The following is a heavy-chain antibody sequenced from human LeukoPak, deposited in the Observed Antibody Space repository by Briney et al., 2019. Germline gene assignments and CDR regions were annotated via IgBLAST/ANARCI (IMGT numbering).Heavy chain of an antibody. D-gene: IGHD6-13*01. Sequence: PSETLSLTCTVSGASISNYYWSWIRQPPGKGLEWIGYIYSSGSTYYNPSLKSRVTISVDALKSQFSLKLMSVTAAHTDVYHSAGDQISTTWWGAFDIWGQGTMVSVSS. J-gene: IGHJ3*02. CDR1: GASISNYY. CDR2: IYSSGST. V-gene: IGHV4-59*01. CDR3: AGDQISTTWWGAFDI.